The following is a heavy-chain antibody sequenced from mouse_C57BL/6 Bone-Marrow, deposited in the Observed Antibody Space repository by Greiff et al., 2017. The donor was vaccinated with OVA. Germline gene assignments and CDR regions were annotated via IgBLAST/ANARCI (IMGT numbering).Heavy chain of an antibody. V-gene: IGHV1-9*01. CDR3: AREAITTYGRRYFDV. CDR2: ILPGSGRT. CDR1: GYTFTGYW. J-gene: IGHJ1*03. D-gene: IGHD1-1*01. Sequence: VQLQQSGAELMKPGASVKLSCKATGYTFTGYWIEWVKQRPGHGLEWIGEILPGSGRTTYNEKFKGKATFTADTSANTAYMQLSSLTTEDSASYDCAREAITTYGRRYFDVWGTGTTVTVSS.